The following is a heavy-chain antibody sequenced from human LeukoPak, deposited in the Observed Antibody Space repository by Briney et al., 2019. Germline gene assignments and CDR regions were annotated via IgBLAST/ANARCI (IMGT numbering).Heavy chain of an antibody. CDR2: IDHSVRT. CDR3: ARGSIRYFDWSPRGAFDI. CDR1: GGSISSSNW. V-gene: IGHV4-4*02. D-gene: IGHD3-9*01. Sequence: PSEALSLTCAVSGGSISSSNWWSWVRQPPGKGLEWIGEIDHSVRTNYNPSLKSRVTISVDKSKNQFSLKLSSVTPADTAVYYCARGSIRYFDWSPRGAFDIWGQGTMVTVSS. J-gene: IGHJ3*02.